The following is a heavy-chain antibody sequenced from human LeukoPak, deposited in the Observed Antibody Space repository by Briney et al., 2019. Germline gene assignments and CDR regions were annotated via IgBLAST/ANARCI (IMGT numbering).Heavy chain of an antibody. J-gene: IGHJ6*02. CDR2: FDPEDGET. CDR1: GYSLTELA. D-gene: IGHD3-16*01. V-gene: IGHV1-24*01. Sequence: GASVKVSCRVSGYSLTELAMHWVRQAPGKGLEWMGFFDPEDGETIYAQKFQGRVTMTEDTSTDTAYMEQSSLTSEDTAVYYCASFVMILRYYGLDVWGQGTTVTVSS. CDR3: ASFVMILRYYGLDV.